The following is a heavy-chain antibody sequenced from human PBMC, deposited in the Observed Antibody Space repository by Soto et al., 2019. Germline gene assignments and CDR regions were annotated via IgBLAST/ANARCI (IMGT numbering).Heavy chain of an antibody. D-gene: IGHD4-4*01. CDR2: IDTSGTT. J-gene: IGHJ4*02. Sequence: PSETLSLTCTVSGGSISSYYVSWIRQSAGKGLEWIGRIDTSGTTNYNPSLKSRVTMSVDASKNHFSLNLSSVTAADTAIYYCARATPSDYSNYAFDYWGQGTLVTVSS. CDR1: GGSISSYY. V-gene: IGHV4-4*07. CDR3: ARATPSDYSNYAFDY.